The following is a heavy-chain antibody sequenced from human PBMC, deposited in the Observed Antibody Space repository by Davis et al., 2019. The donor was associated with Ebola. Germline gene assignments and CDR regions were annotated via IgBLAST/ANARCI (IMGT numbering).Heavy chain of an antibody. J-gene: IGHJ5*02. V-gene: IGHV1-2*02. Sequence: ASVKVSCKASGYTFTGYYMHWVRQAPGQGLEWMGWINPNSGGTNYAQKFQGRVTMTRDTSISTAYMELSRLRSDDTAVYYCARVGRGSGWYGKWFDPWGQGTLVTVSS. CDR1: GYTFTGYY. CDR2: INPNSGGT. CDR3: ARVGRGSGWYGKWFDP. D-gene: IGHD6-19*01.